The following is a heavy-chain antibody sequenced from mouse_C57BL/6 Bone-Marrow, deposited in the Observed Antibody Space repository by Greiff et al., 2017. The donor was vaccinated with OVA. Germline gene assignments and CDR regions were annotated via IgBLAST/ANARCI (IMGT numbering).Heavy chain of an antibody. CDR2: IYPGDGDN. D-gene: IGHD1-1*01. V-gene: IGHV1-82*01. CDR1: GYAFSSSW. J-gene: IGHJ4*01. CDR3: ARRLRAMDY. Sequence: VKLVESGPELVKPGASVKISCKASGYAFSSSWMNWVKQRPGKGLEWIGRIYPGDGDNNYNGKFKGKATLTADKSSSTAYMQLSSLTSEDSAVYFCARRLRAMDYWGQGTSVTVSS.